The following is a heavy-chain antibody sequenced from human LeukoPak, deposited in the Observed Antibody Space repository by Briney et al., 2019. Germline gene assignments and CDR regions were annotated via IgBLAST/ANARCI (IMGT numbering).Heavy chain of an antibody. Sequence: SETLSLTCTVSGGSISSTNYYWGWIRQPPGKGLEWIGNIYYSGSTYYNPSLRSRVTMSVDTSKNQFSLRLSSVTVADTAVYYCARTPLRGATFFTSYPNWFDTWGQGTLVTVSS. CDR1: GGSISSTNYY. D-gene: IGHD3-10*01. CDR2: IYYSGST. J-gene: IGHJ5*02. V-gene: IGHV4-39*01. CDR3: ARTPLRGATFFTSYPNWFDT.